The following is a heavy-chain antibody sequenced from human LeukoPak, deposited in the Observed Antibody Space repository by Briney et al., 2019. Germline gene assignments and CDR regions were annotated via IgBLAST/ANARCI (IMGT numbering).Heavy chain of an antibody. CDR1: GFNFRSYA. J-gene: IGHJ3*02. CDR3: ARPGGYAFDM. V-gene: IGHV3-30-3*01. CDR2: ITYDGTDT. D-gene: IGHD3-10*01. Sequence: GTSLRLSCAASGFNFRSYAFHWVRQAPGKGPEWMASITYDGTDTYYADSVQGRLTLSRDSSQNTLYLQMNSLRPADTAVYYCARPGGYAFDMWGQGTMVTVSS.